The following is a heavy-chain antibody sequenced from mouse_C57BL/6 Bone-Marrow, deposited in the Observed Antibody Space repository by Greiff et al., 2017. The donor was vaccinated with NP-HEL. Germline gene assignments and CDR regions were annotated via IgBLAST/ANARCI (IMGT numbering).Heavy chain of an antibody. V-gene: IGHV1-52*01. CDR1: GYTFTSYW. CDR3: ARGGAAQDFDY. D-gene: IGHD3-2*02. CDR2: IDPSDSET. Sequence: QVQLKESGAELVRPGSSVKLSCKASGYTFTSYWMHWVKQRPIQGLEWIGNIDPSDSETHYNQKFKDKATLTVDKSSSTAYMQLSSLTSEDSAVYYCARGGAAQDFDYWGQGTTLTVSS. J-gene: IGHJ2*01.